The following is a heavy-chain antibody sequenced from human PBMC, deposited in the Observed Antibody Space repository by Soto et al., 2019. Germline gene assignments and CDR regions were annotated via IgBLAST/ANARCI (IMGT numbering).Heavy chain of an antibody. CDR3: AKTNRYSSPDY. V-gene: IGHV1-8*01. Sequence: GASVKVSCKASGYTFTSYDINWVRQATGQGLEWMGWINANSGNTDYAQKLQGRVTMTRNTSTSTAYMELRSLRSDDTAVYYCAKTNRYSSPDYWGQGTLVTVSS. D-gene: IGHD6-13*01. CDR2: INANSGNT. CDR1: GYTFTSYD. J-gene: IGHJ4*02.